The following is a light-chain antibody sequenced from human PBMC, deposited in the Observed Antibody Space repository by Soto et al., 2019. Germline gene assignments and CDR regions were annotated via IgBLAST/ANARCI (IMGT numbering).Light chain of an antibody. CDR1: QSVSNN. CDR3: QQYNDWPPFT. Sequence: EVVMTQSPATLSVSPGDRATLSCRASQSVSNNLAWYQQKPGQAPRLLIYDASTSATGVTPRFSGSGSWTDFTLTILSLQSEDFAVYYCQQYNDWPPFTVGPGTRVDVK. J-gene: IGKJ3*01. CDR2: DAS. V-gene: IGKV3-15*01.